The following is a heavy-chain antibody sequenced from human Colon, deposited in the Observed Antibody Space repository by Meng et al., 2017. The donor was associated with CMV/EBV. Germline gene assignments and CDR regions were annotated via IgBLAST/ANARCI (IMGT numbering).Heavy chain of an antibody. Sequence: GESLKISCAASGFSFSNYVMSWVRQAPGKGLEWVSDITSSGSTIYYADSVKGRFTVSRDNAKNSLYLQMNSLRAEDTAVYYCAKGLGDSSGYSPGEDYWGQGTLVTVSS. CDR3: AKGLGDSSGYSPGEDY. CDR2: ITSSGSTI. D-gene: IGHD3-22*01. CDR1: GFSFSNYV. V-gene: IGHV3-48*03. J-gene: IGHJ4*02.